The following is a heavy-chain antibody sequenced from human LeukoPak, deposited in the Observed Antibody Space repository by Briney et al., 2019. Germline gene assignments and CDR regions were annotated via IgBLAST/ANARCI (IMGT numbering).Heavy chain of an antibody. CDR2: ISSSSTYV. CDR3: ARVTAAAGPDY. J-gene: IGHJ4*02. D-gene: IGHD6-13*01. CDR1: GFTFSSYS. V-gene: IGHV3-21*01. Sequence: PGGSLRLSCAASGFTFSSYSMNWVRQAPRKGLEWVSSISSSSTYVYYADSVKGRFTISRDDAKNSLYLQMNSLRADDTAVYYCARVTAAAGPDYWGQGTLVTVSS.